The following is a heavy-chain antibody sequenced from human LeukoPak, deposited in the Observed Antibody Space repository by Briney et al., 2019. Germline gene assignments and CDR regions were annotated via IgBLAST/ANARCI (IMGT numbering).Heavy chain of an antibody. D-gene: IGHD5-18*01. CDR3: AKSGGYSYGASFDY. CDR2: ISSSSGYI. V-gene: IGHV3-21*04. CDR1: GFTFSSYS. Sequence: GGSLRLSCAASGFTFSSYSMNWVRQAPGKGLEWVSSISSSSGYIYYADSVKGRFTVSRDNSKNTLYLQMNSLRAEDTAVYYCAKSGGYSYGASFDYWGQGTLVTVSS. J-gene: IGHJ4*02.